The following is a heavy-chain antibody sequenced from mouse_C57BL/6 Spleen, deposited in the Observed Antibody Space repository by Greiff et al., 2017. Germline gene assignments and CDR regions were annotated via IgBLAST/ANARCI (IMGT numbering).Heavy chain of an antibody. CDR1: GFTFSSYG. Sequence: EVNVVESGGDLVKPGGSLKLSCAASGFTFSSYGMSWVRQTPDKRLEWVATISSGGSYTYYPDSVKGRFTISRDNAKNTLYLQMSSLKSEDTAMYYCARDLHIYYDYDGGFAYWGQGTLVTVSA. CDR2: ISSGGSYT. V-gene: IGHV5-6*01. J-gene: IGHJ3*01. D-gene: IGHD2-4*01. CDR3: ARDLHIYYDYDGGFAY.